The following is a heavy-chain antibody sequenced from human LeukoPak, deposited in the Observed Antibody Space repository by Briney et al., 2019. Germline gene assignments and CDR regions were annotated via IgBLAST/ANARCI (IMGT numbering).Heavy chain of an antibody. CDR3: ARGRPVWLRYYYYYMDV. CDR2: INHSGST. CDR1: VGSFSGYH. Sequence: KPSETLSLTCAVYVGSFSGYHWNWIRQPPGKGLEWIGEINHSGSTNYNPSLKSRVSISIDTSRNQWSLNLSSVTAADTAVYYCARGRPVWLRYYYYYMDVWGNGTTVIVSS. V-gene: IGHV4-34*01. J-gene: IGHJ6*03. D-gene: IGHD3-9*01.